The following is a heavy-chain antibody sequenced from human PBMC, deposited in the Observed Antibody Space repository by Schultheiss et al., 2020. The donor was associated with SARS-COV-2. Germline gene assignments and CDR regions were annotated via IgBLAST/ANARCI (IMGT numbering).Heavy chain of an antibody. CDR3: ARDSDTIFGVVIYYGMDV. J-gene: IGHJ6*02. CDR1: GFTFSSYG. CDR2: ISYDGSNK. D-gene: IGHD3-3*01. Sequence: GGSLRLSCAASGFTFSSYGMHWVRQAPGKGLEWVAVISYDGSNKYYADSVKGRFTISRDNAKNSLYLQMNSLRAEDTAVYYCARDSDTIFGVVIYYGMDVWGQGTTVTVSS. V-gene: IGHV3-30*03.